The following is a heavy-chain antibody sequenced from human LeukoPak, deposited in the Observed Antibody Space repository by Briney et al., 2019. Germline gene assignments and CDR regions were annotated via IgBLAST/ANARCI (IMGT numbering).Heavy chain of an antibody. CDR1: GFTFSRYW. CDR3: VRDRDAAYFDF. V-gene: IGHV3-74*01. J-gene: IGHJ4*02. Sequence: GGSLRLSCAASGFTFSRYWMHWVRHGPGKGLVWVSRINSDGSSTTYADSVKGRFTISRDNAKNTLYLQMNSLRVEDTALYYCVRDRDAAYFDFWGQGTLVTASS. CDR2: INSDGSST. D-gene: IGHD2-15*01.